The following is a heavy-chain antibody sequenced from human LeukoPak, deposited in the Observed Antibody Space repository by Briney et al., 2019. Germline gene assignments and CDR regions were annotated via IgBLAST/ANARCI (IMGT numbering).Heavy chain of an antibody. CDR3: ARVSLWFGELFPDY. V-gene: IGHV3-21*01. J-gene: IGHJ4*02. D-gene: IGHD3-10*01. CDR2: ISSSSSYI. Sequence: PGGSLRLSCAASGFTFSSYSMNWVRQAPGKGLEWVSSISSSSSYIYYADSVKGRFTISRDNTKNSLYLQMNSLRAEDTAVYYCARVSLWFGELFPDYWGQGTLVTVSS. CDR1: GFTFSSYS.